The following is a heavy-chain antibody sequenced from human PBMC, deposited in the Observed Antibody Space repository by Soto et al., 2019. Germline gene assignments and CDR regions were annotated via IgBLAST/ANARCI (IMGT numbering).Heavy chain of an antibody. V-gene: IGHV4-34*01. D-gene: IGHD6-13*01. J-gene: IGHJ4*02. CDR1: GGSFSGYY. CDR3: ARTIAAAGTGYFDY. CDR2: INHSGST. Sequence: QVQLQQWGAGLLKPSETLSLTCAVYGGSFSGYYWSWIRQPTGKGLEWIGEINHSGSTNYNPSLKSRVTKSVDTSKNQFSLKLSSVTAADTAVYYCARTIAAAGTGYFDYWGQGTLVTVSS.